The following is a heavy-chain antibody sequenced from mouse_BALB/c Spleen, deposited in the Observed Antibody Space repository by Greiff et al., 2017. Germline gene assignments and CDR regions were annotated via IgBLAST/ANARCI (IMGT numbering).Heavy chain of an antibody. J-gene: IGHJ3*01. Sequence: EVKLVESGPGLVKPSQSLSLTCTVTGYSITSDYAWNWIRQFPGNKLEWMGYISYSGSTSYNPSLKSRISITRDTSKNQFFLQLNSVTTEDTATYYCARSGGYEGWFAYWGQGTLVTVSA. D-gene: IGHD2-2*01. CDR1: GYSITSDYA. V-gene: IGHV3-2*02. CDR2: ISYSGST. CDR3: ARSGGYEGWFAY.